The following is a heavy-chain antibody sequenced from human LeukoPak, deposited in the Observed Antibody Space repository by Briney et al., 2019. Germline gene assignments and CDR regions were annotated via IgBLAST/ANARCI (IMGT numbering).Heavy chain of an antibody. V-gene: IGHV4-38-2*02. CDR1: GYSISSGYY. Sequence: PSETLSLTCTVYGYSISSGYYWGWIRQPPGKGLEWIGSIYHSGSTYYNPSLKSRVTISVDTSKNQFSLKLSSVTAADTAVYYCARGLVVPAALFDYWGQGTLVTVSS. J-gene: IGHJ4*02. D-gene: IGHD2-2*01. CDR3: ARGLVVPAALFDY. CDR2: IYHSGST.